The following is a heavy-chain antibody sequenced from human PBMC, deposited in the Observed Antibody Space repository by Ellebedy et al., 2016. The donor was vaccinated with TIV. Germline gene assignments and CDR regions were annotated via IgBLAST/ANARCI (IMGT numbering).Heavy chain of an antibody. Sequence: SETLSLTCTVSGGSIRRSSYYWGWIRQPPGKGLEWIGNVYYSGNTDYNPSLKSRVTMSVDTSKNQFSLNLSSVTAADTAVYYCARNPPTYNWVDSWGQGTLVTV. CDR3: ARNPPTYNWVDS. V-gene: IGHV4-39*01. CDR1: GGSIRRSSYY. CDR2: VYYSGNT. J-gene: IGHJ5*01.